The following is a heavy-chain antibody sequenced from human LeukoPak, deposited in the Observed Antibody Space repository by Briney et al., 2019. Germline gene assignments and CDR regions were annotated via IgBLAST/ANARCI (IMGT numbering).Heavy chain of an antibody. CDR3: AALVGATLAGVYYFDY. CDR1: GFTFSSYS. J-gene: IGHJ4*01. V-gene: IGHV3-48*01. CDR2: IGGSTNTI. D-gene: IGHD1-26*01. Sequence: GGSLRLSCAASGFTFSSYSMNWVRQAPGKGLEWISYIGGSTNTIYYADSVKGRFTISGDNAKNSLYLQMNSLRAEDTAVYYCAALVGATLAGVYYFDYWGHGTLVTVSS.